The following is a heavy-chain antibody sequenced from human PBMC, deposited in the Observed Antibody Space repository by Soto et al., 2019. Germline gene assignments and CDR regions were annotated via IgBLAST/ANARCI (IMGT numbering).Heavy chain of an antibody. D-gene: IGHD3-10*01. V-gene: IGHV5-10-1*01. CDR1: GYSFTNNW. CDR3: ARLGSSGQMDV. Sequence: GESLKISCKTSGYSFTNNWITWVRRMPGKGLEWVGRIDPSDSYSDYRPSFQGHVTISTEKSLSTAYLQWSSLKASDTAMYYCARLGSSGQMDVWGQGTTVTVSS. CDR2: IDPSDSYS. J-gene: IGHJ6*02.